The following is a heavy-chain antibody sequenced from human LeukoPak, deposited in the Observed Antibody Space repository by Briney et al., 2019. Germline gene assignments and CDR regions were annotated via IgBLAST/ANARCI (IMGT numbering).Heavy chain of an antibody. CDR2: ISWNSGSI. V-gene: IGHV3-9*03. CDR1: GFTFDDYA. D-gene: IGHD3-9*01. Sequence: GGSLRLSCAASGFTFDDYAMHWVRQAPGKGLEWVSGISWNSGSIGYADSVRGRFTISRDNAKNSLYLQMNSLRAEDMALYYCAKALYYDILTGFDYWGQGTLVTVSS. CDR3: AKALYYDILTGFDY. J-gene: IGHJ4*02.